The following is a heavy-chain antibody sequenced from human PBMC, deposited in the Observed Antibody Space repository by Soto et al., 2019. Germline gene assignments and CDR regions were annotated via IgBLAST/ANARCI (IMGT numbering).Heavy chain of an antibody. CDR3: ARIGCSERGCYGMDV. J-gene: IGHJ6*02. CDR2: MNPNSGNT. D-gene: IGHD1-1*01. V-gene: IGHV1-8*01. Sequence: QVQLVKSGAELKKPGASVKVSCKASGYTFTSYDINWVRQATGQGLEWMGWMNPNSGNTGNAQKFQGRVTMTRNTSIRTAYMEQSSLRSEDTAVYYCARIGCSERGCYGMDVWCQGTTVTVSS. CDR1: GYTFTSYD.